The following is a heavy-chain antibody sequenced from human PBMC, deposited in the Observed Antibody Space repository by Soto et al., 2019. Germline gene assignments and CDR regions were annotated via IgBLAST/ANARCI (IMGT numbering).Heavy chain of an antibody. Sequence: SVKVSFKASGYTFTSYGISWVRQAPGQGLEWMGWISAYNGNTNYAQKLQGRVTMTTDTSTSTAYMELRSLRSDDTAVYYCARVPLTIFGVVNDYWGQGTLVTVYS. V-gene: IGHV1-18*04. CDR3: ARVPLTIFGVVNDY. CDR1: GYTFTSYG. CDR2: ISAYNGNT. D-gene: IGHD3-3*01. J-gene: IGHJ4*02.